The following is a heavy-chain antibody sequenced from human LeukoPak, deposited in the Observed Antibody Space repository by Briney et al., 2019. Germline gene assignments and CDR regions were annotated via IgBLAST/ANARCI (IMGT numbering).Heavy chain of an antibody. V-gene: IGHV4-34*01. CDR2: INHSGST. J-gene: IGHJ4*02. CDR1: GGSFNGYY. Sequence: SETLSLTCAVYGGSFNGYYWSWIRQPPGKGLEWIGEINHSGSTNYNPSLKSRVTISVDTSKNQFSLKLSSVTAADTAVYYCASYCSGGSCYSSYFDYWGQGTLVTVSS. D-gene: IGHD2-15*01. CDR3: ASYCSGGSCYSSYFDY.